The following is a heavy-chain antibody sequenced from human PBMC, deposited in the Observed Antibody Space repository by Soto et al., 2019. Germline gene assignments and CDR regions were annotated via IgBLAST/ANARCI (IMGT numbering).Heavy chain of an antibody. V-gene: IGHV3-33*01. J-gene: IGHJ4*02. CDR1: GFTFSSYG. CDR3: ARNIGTPPRHFDY. D-gene: IGHD6-13*01. Sequence: QVQLVESGGGVVQPGRSLRLSCAASGFTFSSYGMHWVRQAPGKGLEWVAVIWYDGSNKYYADSVKGRFTIFRDNSKNMVYLQMNSLRDEDTAVYYCARNIGTPPRHFDYWGQGTLVTVSS. CDR2: IWYDGSNK.